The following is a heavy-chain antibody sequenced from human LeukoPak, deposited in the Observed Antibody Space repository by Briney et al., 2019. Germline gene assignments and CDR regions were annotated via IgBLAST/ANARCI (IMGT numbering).Heavy chain of an antibody. Sequence: PGGSLRLSCAVSGFNFDDYAMHWVRQAPGRGLEWVSGINWKTGNGIYAGSVKGRFTISRDNAKNSLYLQMSSLRAEDTALYYCTRRAARWQFDLWGRGTLLTVSS. V-gene: IGHV3-9*01. CDR3: TRRAARWQFDL. CDR1: GFNFDDYA. J-gene: IGHJ2*01. CDR2: INWKTGNG. D-gene: IGHD5-24*01.